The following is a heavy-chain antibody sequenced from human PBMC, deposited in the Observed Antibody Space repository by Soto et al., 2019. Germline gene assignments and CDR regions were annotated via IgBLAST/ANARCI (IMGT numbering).Heavy chain of an antibody. CDR1: GFTLSNYA. V-gene: IGHV3-33*01. Sequence: QVQLVESGGGVVQPGRSLRLSCAASGFTLSNYAIHWVRQAPGKGLEWVAVIWYDGSYKYYADSVKGRVTISRDSSKNTLYLQVNRLRADDTGMYYCARNGSGWTVDYWGQGTLVSVSS. CDR2: IWYDGSYK. D-gene: IGHD6-19*01. J-gene: IGHJ4*02. CDR3: ARNGSGWTVDY.